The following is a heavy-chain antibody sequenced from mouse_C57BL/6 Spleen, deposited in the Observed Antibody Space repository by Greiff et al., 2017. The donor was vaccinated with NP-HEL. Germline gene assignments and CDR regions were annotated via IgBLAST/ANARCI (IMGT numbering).Heavy chain of an antibody. J-gene: IGHJ4*01. V-gene: IGHV1-82*01. CDR3: ARGSTVVAGNAMDY. CDR2: IYPGDGDT. CDR1: GYAFSSSW. Sequence: QVQLQQSGPELVKPGASVKISCKASGYAFSSSWMNWVKQRPGKGLEWIGRIYPGDGDTNYNGKFKGKATLTADKSSSTAYMQLSSLTSEDSAVYFCARGSTVVAGNAMDYWGQGTSVTVSS. D-gene: IGHD1-1*01.